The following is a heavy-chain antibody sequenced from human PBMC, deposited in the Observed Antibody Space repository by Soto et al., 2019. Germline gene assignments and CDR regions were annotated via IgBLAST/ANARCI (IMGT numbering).Heavy chain of an antibody. CDR1: GFTFSTYS. J-gene: IGHJ5*02. D-gene: IGHD3-22*01. CDR3: ARTYYYDSSGYLNWFDP. CDR2: ISSSSSAI. V-gene: IGHV3-48*01. Sequence: GGSLRLSCAASGFTFSTYSMNWVRQAPGKGLEWVSYISSSSSAIYYADSVKGRFTISRDNAKNSLFLQMNSLRAEDTAVYYCARTYYYDSSGYLNWFDPWGQGTLVTVSS.